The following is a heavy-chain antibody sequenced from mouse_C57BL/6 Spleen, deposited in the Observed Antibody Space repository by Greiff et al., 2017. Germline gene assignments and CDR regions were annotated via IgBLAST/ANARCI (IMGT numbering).Heavy chain of an antibody. CDR2: ISDGGSYT. J-gene: IGHJ4*01. D-gene: IGHD2-4*01. CDR1: GFTFSSYA. CDR3: ARDLYDYGGGAMDY. Sequence: DVMLVESGGGLVKPGGSLKLSCAASGFTFSSYAMSWVRQTPEKRLEWVATISDGGSYTYYPDNVKGRFTISRDNAKNNLYLQMSHLKSEDTAMDYCARDLYDYGGGAMDYWGQGTSVTVSS. V-gene: IGHV5-4*01.